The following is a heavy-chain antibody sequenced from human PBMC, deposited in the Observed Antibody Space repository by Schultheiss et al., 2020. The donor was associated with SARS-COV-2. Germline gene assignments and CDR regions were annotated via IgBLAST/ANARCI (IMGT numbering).Heavy chain of an antibody. CDR1: GGSISSGGYY. Sequence: SETLSLTCTVSGGSISSGGYYWSWIRQHPGKGLEWIGYIYYSGSTYYNPSLKSRVTISVDTSKNQFSLKLSSVTAADTAVYYCARQGPEWLYFDYWGQGTLVTVSS. CDR3: ARQGPEWLYFDY. V-gene: IGHV4-31*03. J-gene: IGHJ4*02. D-gene: IGHD3-3*01. CDR2: IYYSGST.